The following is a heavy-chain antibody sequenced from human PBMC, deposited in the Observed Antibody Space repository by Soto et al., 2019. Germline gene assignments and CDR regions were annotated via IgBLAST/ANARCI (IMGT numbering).Heavy chain of an antibody. V-gene: IGHV2-26*01. J-gene: IGHJ6*02. CDR1: GSSVSSGSYY. Sequence: ETLSLTCTVSGSSVSSGSYYWSWIRQPPGKGLEWLAHIFSDNERSYSTSLQGRLTISKDTSGSQVVLSMTNVDPVDTATYYCARMKVDSYQFYYAMDVWGQGTTVTVSS. D-gene: IGHD3-9*01. CDR2: IFSDNER. CDR3: ARMKVDSYQFYYAMDV.